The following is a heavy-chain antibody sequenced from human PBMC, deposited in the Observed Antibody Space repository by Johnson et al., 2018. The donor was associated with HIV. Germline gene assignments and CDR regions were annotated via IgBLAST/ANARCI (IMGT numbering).Heavy chain of an antibody. CDR1: GFTFSDHY. D-gene: IGHD6-13*01. Sequence: QVQLVESGGGLAKPGGSLRLSCVGSGFTFSDHYMSWVRQAPGKGLEWVSFISSSGSTIYYADSVKGRFTISRDNAKNSLYPKMNSRRAEDTAWYYCAREIIAAADDIWGQGTMVTVSS. J-gene: IGHJ3*02. CDR3: AREIIAAADDI. CDR2: ISSSGSTI. V-gene: IGHV3-11*01.